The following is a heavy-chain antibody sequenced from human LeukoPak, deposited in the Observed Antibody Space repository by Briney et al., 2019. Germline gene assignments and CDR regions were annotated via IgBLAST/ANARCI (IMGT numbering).Heavy chain of an antibody. J-gene: IGHJ5*02. Sequence: ASVKVSCKASGYTFTGYYMHWVRQAPGQGLEWMGWINPNSGGTNYAQKFQGRVTMTRDTSISTAYMELSRLRSDDTAVYYCARDYQLRGYDSFGWFDPWGQGTLVTVS. D-gene: IGHD5-12*01. CDR1: GYTFTGYY. CDR2: INPNSGGT. CDR3: ARDYQLRGYDSFGWFDP. V-gene: IGHV1-2*02.